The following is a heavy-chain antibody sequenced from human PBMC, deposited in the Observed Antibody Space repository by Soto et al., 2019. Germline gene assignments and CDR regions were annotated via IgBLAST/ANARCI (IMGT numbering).Heavy chain of an antibody. CDR1: GYTLTELS. CDR3: ATRAAGYYGMDV. Sequence: ASVKVSCKVSGYTLTELSMHWVRQAPGKGLEWMGGFDPEDGETIYAQKFQGRVTMTEDTSTDTAYMELSSLRSEDTAVYYCATRAAGYYGMDVWGQGTTVTVSS. D-gene: IGHD6-13*01. CDR2: FDPEDGET. V-gene: IGHV1-24*01. J-gene: IGHJ6*02.